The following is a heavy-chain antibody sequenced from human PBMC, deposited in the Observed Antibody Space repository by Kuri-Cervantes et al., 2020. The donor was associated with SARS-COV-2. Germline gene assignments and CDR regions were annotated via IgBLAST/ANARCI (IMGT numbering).Heavy chain of an antibody. CDR1: GGSISSGSYY. CDR2: IYTSGST. CDR3: ARVSSSGWYRFDP. V-gene: IGHV4-61*02. Sequence: SETLSLTCTVSGGSISSGSYYWSWIRQPAGKGLEWIGRIYTSGSTNYNPSLKSRVTISVDTSKNQSSLKLSSVTAADTAVYYCARVSSSGWYRFDPWGQGTLVTVSS. J-gene: IGHJ5*02. D-gene: IGHD6-19*01.